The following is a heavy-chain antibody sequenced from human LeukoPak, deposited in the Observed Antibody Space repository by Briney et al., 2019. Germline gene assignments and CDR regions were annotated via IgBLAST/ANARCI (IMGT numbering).Heavy chain of an antibody. CDR2: ISSSSSYI. CDR1: GFTFSSYS. CDR3: AREGMGVVPAASDY. J-gene: IGHJ4*02. Sequence: GGSLRLSCAASGFTFSSYSMNWVRQAPGKGLEWVSSISSSSSYIYYADSVKGRFTISRDNAKNSLYLQMNSLRAEDTAVYYCAREGMGVVPAASDYWGQGTLVTVSS. D-gene: IGHD2-2*01. V-gene: IGHV3-21*01.